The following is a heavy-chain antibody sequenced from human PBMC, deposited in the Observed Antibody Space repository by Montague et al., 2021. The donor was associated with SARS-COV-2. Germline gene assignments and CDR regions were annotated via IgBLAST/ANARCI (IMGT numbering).Heavy chain of an antibody. V-gene: IGHV4-4*07. J-gene: IGHJ4*02. CDR3: ARDRFDFGAGRQRTIDF. D-gene: IGHD3-10*01. Sequence: SETLSLTCSVSGDSITNHYWSWIRQPAGKGLEWIGRMHFTGKTNFSPFFSSRLTMSADTSKNQFSLKLTSVTAADTAIYFCARDRFDFGAGRQRTIDFWGQGTLVTVSS. CDR1: GDSITNHY. CDR2: MHFTGKT.